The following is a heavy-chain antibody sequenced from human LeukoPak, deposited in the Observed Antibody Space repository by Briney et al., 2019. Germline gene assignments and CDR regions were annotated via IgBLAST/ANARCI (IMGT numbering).Heavy chain of an antibody. Sequence: PSETLSLTCTVSGGSISSYYWSWIRQPPGKGLEWIGYIYYSGSTNYNPSLKSRVTISVDTSKNQFSLKLSSVTAADTAVYYCARTSQPTGTTPSIWGQGTMVTVSS. D-gene: IGHD1-7*01. CDR2: IYYSGST. V-gene: IGHV4-59*01. J-gene: IGHJ3*02. CDR3: ARTSQPTGTTPSI. CDR1: GGSISSYY.